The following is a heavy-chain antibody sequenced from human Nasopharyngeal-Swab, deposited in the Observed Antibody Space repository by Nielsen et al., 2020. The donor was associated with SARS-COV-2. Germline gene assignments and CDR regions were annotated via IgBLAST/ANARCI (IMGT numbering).Heavy chain of an antibody. Sequence: SETLSLTCTVSGGSISSGGYYWSWIRQHPGEGLEWIGYIYYSGSTYYNPSLKSRVTISVDTSKNQFSLKLSSVTAADTAVYYCARVHGSGSYWDYYYYMDVWGKGTTVTVSS. CDR1: GGSISSGGYY. CDR3: ARVHGSGSYWDYYYYMDV. J-gene: IGHJ6*03. D-gene: IGHD3-10*01. CDR2: IYYSGST. V-gene: IGHV4-31*03.